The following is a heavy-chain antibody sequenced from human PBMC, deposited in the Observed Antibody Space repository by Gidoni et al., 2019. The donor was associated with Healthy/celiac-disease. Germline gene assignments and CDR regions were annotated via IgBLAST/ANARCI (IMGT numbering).Heavy chain of an antibody. D-gene: IGHD2-21*02. CDR3: VEENCGGDCYWGNWFDP. V-gene: IGHV1-69*09. J-gene: IGHJ5*02. CDR2: IIPILGIA. CDR1: GGTFSSYA. Sequence: QVQLVQSGAEVKKPGSSVKVYCQASGGTFSSYAISWVRQAPGQGLEWMGRIIPILGIANYAQKFQGRVTITADKSTSTAYMELISLRSEDTAVYYWVEENCGGDCYWGNWFDPWGQGTLVTVSS.